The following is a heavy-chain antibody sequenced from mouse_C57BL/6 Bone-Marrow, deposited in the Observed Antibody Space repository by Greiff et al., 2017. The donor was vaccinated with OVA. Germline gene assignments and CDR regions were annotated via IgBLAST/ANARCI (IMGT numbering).Heavy chain of an antibody. Sequence: QVQLQQSGAELVRPGTSVKVSCKASGYAFTNYLIEWVKQRPGQGLEWIGVINPGSGGTNYNEKFKGKATLTADKSSSTAYMQLSSLTSEDSAVYFCARYPYYFGSSYLYFEVWGTGATVTVSS. CDR2: INPGSGGT. CDR3: ARYPYYFGSSYLYFEV. CDR1: GYAFTNYL. J-gene: IGHJ1*03. D-gene: IGHD1-1*01. V-gene: IGHV1-54*01.